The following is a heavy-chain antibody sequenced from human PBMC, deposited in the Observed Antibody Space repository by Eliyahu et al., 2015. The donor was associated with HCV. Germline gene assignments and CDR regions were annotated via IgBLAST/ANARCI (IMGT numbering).Heavy chain of an antibody. CDR1: GFTXSSYX. J-gene: IGHJ4*02. CDR3: ARGGLLYGLIDY. CDR2: IGTAGDT. Sequence: EVQLVESGGXLVQPGGSLRLSCAASGFTXSSYXMXWVRQATGKGLEWVSAIGTAGDTYYPGSVKGRFTISRENAKNSLYLQMNSLRAGDTAVYYCARGGLLYGLIDYWGQGTLVTVSS. D-gene: IGHD2-15*01. V-gene: IGHV3-13*01.